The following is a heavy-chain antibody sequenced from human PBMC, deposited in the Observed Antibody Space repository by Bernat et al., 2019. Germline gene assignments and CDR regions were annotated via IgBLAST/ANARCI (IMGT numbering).Heavy chain of an antibody. CDR3: AKDLEGYSGYDSEAARGDGGFDY. CDR1: GFTFSSYG. D-gene: IGHD5-12*01. Sequence: QVQLVESGGGVVQPGRSLRLSCAASGFTFSSYGMHWVRQAPGKGLERVAVISYDGSNKYYTDSVKGRFTISGDNSKNTLYLQMNSLRAEDTAVYYCAKDLEGYSGYDSEAARGDGGFDYWGQGTLVTVSS. J-gene: IGHJ4*02. V-gene: IGHV3-30*18. CDR2: ISYDGSNK.